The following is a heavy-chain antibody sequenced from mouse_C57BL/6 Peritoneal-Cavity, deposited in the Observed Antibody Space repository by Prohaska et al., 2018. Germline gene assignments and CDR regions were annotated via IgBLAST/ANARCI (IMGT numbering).Heavy chain of an antibody. V-gene: IGHV11-2*01. J-gene: IGHJ1*03. CDR2: INSVGSAI. CDR1: GFTFSGLW. CDR3: MRYDVNYGYCDV. Sequence: VQLLETGGGLVQPGGSRGLSCEGSGFTFSGLWMSWVRQTPGKTMGWIGDINSVGSAINYEPSIKDRFTIFRDNDKSTLYLQMSNVRSEDTATYFGMRYDVNYGYCDVWGTGTTVTVSS.